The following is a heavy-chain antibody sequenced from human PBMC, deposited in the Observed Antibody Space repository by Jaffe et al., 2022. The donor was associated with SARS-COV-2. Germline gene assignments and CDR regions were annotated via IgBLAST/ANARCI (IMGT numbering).Heavy chain of an antibody. J-gene: IGHJ5*02. Sequence: EVQLVESGGGLVQPGGSLRLSCAASGFTFSSYWMSWVRQAPGKGLEWVANIKQDGSEKYYVDSVKGRFTISRDNAKNSLYLQMNSLRAEDTAVYYCARDARPSPIAAAGNNWFDPWGQGTLVTVSS. CDR3: ARDARPSPIAAAGNNWFDP. CDR2: IKQDGSEK. CDR1: GFTFSSYW. V-gene: IGHV3-7*01. D-gene: IGHD6-13*01.